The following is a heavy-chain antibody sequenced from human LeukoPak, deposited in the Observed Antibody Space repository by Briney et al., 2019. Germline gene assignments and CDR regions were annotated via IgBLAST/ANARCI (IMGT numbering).Heavy chain of an antibody. J-gene: IGHJ3*02. CDR3: ARDERGDRTTMIERGAFDI. D-gene: IGHD3-22*01. Sequence: PGGSLRLSCAASGFTFSSYAMRWVRQAPGKGLEWVAVISYDGSNKYYADSVKGLFTISRDNAKNSLYLQMNSLRAEDTAVYYCARDERGDRTTMIERGAFDIWGQGTMVTVSS. CDR2: ISYDGSNK. CDR1: GFTFSSYA. V-gene: IGHV3-30*04.